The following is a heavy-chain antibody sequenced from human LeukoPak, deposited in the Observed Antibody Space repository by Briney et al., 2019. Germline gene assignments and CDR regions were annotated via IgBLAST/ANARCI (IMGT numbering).Heavy chain of an antibody. D-gene: IGHD3-3*01. V-gene: IGHV3-7*03. CDR3: AKPGGYYDFWSGNLRGYLY. CDR1: GFTFSSYW. J-gene: IGHJ4*02. CDR2: IKQDGSEK. Sequence: PGGSLRLSCAASGFTFSSYWMSWVRQAPGKGLEWVANIKQDGSEKYYVDSVKGRFTISRDNSKNTLYLQMNSLRAEDTAVYYCAKPGGYYDFWSGNLRGYLYWGQGTLVTVSS.